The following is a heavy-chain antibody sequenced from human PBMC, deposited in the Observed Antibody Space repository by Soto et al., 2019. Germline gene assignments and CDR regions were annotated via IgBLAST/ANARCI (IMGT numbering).Heavy chain of an antibody. Sequence: GGSLRLSCAASGFTFSSYAMHWVRQAPGKGLEWVAVISYDGSNKYYADSVKGRFTISRDNSKNTLYLQMNSLRAEDTAVYYCAREVRDIVATITGLDYWGQGPLVTLSS. D-gene: IGHD5-12*01. CDR2: ISYDGSNK. CDR3: AREVRDIVATITGLDY. V-gene: IGHV3-30-3*01. J-gene: IGHJ4*02. CDR1: GFTFSSYA.